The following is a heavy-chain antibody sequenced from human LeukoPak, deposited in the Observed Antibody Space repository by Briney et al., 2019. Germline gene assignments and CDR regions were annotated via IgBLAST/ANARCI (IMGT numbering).Heavy chain of an antibody. V-gene: IGHV1-2*06. CDR3: AREDDYGGNWFDP. D-gene: IGHD4-23*01. J-gene: IGHJ5*02. CDR2: INPNSGGT. Sequence: ASVKVSCKASGYTFTGYYMHWVRQAPGQGLEWMGRINPNSGGTNYAQEFQGRVTMTRDTSISTAYMELSRLRSEDTAVYYCAREDDYGGNWFDPWGQGTLVTVSS. CDR1: GYTFTGYY.